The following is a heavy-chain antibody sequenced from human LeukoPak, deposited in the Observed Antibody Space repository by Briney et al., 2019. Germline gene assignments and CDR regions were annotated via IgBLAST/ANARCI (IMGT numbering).Heavy chain of an antibody. J-gene: IGHJ4*02. CDR3: AKDRGSSSPMRYYFDY. V-gene: IGHV3-30*02. CDR2: IRYDGSNK. Sequence: GGSLRLSCVASGFTFSSYGMHWVRQAPGKGLEWVTFIRYDGSNKYYADSVKGRFTISRDNSKNTLSLQMNSLTAEDTAIYYCAKDRGSSSPMRYYFDYWGQGTLVTVSS. D-gene: IGHD6-19*01. CDR1: GFTFSSYG.